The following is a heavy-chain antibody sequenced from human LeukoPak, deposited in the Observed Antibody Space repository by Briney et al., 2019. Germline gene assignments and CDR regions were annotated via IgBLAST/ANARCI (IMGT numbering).Heavy chain of an antibody. Sequence: PGGSLRLSCSASGFTFSSYAMHWVRQAPGKGLEYVSAISSNGGSTYYADSVKGRFTISRDNSKNTLYLQMSSLRAEDTAVYYCVKIPSARNYDILTGYYPFDYWGQGTLATVSS. J-gene: IGHJ4*02. CDR1: GFTFSSYA. CDR3: VKIPSARNYDILTGYYPFDY. D-gene: IGHD3-9*01. CDR2: ISSNGGST. V-gene: IGHV3-64D*06.